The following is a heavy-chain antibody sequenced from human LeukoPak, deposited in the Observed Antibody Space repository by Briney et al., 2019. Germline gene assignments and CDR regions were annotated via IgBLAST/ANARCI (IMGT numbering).Heavy chain of an antibody. Sequence: GESLKISCKGSGYSFTSYWIGWVRQMPGKGLEWMGIIYPDDSETNYSPSFQGQVSMSVDKSITTAYLQWSSLKASDTAIYYCARQAYGSHFDAFDIWGQGTMVTVST. D-gene: IGHD3-22*01. V-gene: IGHV5-51*01. CDR3: ARQAYGSHFDAFDI. J-gene: IGHJ3*02. CDR2: IYPDDSET. CDR1: GYSFTSYW.